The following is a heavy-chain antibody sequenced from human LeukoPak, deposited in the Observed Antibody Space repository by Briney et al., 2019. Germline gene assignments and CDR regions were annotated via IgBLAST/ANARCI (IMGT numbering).Heavy chain of an antibody. CDR1: EATFTNCG. CDR2: ISAYNGNT. V-gene: IGHV1-18*01. D-gene: IGHD1-1*01. Sequence: ASVKVSCKTSEATFTNCGISWVRQAPGQGLEWMGWISAYNGNTKYAENLQGRVTMTTDTSTTTAYMELRSLRSDDTAVYYCARDSVERRGDYWGQGTLVTVSS. CDR3: ARDSVERRGDY. J-gene: IGHJ4*02.